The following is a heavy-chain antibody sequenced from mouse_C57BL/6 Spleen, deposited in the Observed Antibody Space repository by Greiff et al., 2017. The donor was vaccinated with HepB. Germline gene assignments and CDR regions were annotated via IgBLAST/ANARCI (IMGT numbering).Heavy chain of an antibody. J-gene: IGHJ1*03. CDR3: ARGPKVEGYFDV. V-gene: IGHV1-26*01. Sequence: EVQLQQSGPELVKPGASVKISCKASGYTFTDYYMNWVKQSHGKSLEWIGDINPNNGGTSYNQKFKGKATLTVDKSSSTAYMELRSLTSEDSAVYYCARGPKVEGYFDVWGTGTTVTVSS. CDR1: GYTFTDYY. D-gene: IGHD1-1*01. CDR2: INPNNGGT.